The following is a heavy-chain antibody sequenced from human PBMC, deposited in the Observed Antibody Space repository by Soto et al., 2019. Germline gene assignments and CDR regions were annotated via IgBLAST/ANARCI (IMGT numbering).Heavy chain of an antibody. D-gene: IGHD6-19*01. CDR2: IYGGGTT. CDR3: VQTTGWPGFDF. J-gene: IGHJ4*02. V-gene: IGHV3-53*01. CDR1: GFAVSSKY. Sequence: GGSLRLSCAASGFAVSSKYMTWVRQAPGKGLEWVSVIYGGGTTYYANSVKGRFTISKDTSKNTLYHQMNSLRAEDTAVYYCVQTTGWPGFDFWGQGTLVTVSS.